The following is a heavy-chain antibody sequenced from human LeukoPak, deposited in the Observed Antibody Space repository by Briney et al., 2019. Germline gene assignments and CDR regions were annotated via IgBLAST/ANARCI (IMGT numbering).Heavy chain of an antibody. CDR1: GFTFDDYG. CDR3: ARDLSLYCSGGSCYSLNY. D-gene: IGHD2-15*01. Sequence: GGSLRLSCAASGFTFDDYGMSWVRQAPGKGLEWVAGIYWNGGSTGYADSVKGRFTISRDNSKNTLYLQMNSLRAEDTAVYYCARDLSLYCSGGSCYSLNYWGQGTLVTVSS. V-gene: IGHV3-20*04. CDR2: IYWNGGST. J-gene: IGHJ4*02.